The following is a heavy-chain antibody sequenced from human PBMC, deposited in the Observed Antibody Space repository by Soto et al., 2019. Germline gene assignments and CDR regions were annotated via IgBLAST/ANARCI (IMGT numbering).Heavy chain of an antibody. CDR2: IGPSDSYT. CDR1: GYSFTSYW. CDR3: ARHGVATMGTHYHYGMHX. J-gene: IGHJ6*02. V-gene: IGHV5-10-1*01. D-gene: IGHD5-12*01. Sequence: EALKSSWKGSGYSFTSYWISWVRQMPGKGLEWMVMIGPSDSYTNYSPSFQGHVTISADKSISTAYLQWSSLKASDTAMYYCARHGVATMGTHYHYGMHXWGQVTRFTGS.